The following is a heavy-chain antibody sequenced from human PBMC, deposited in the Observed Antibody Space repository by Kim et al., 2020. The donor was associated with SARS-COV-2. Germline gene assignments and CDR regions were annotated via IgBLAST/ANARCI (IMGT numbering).Heavy chain of an antibody. CDR2: IYPGDSDT. D-gene: IGHD3-10*01. CDR1: GYSFTSYW. J-gene: IGHJ6*02. V-gene: IGHV5-51*01. CDR3: ARHRGFTMVRGVKGHYYGMDV. Sequence: GESLKISCKGSGYSFTSYWIGWVRQMPGKGLEWMGIIYPGDSDTRYIPSFQGQVTISADKSISTAYLQWSSLKASDTAMYYCARHRGFTMVRGVKGHYYGMDVWGQGTTVTVSS.